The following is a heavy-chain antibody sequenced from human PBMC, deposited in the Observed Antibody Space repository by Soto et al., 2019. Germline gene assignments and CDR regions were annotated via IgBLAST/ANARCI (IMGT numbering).Heavy chain of an antibody. CDR2: IYYSGST. V-gene: IGHV4-31*03. CDR1: GGSISSGGYY. CDR3: AMGGDYYDSSGYPQGFDY. J-gene: IGHJ4*02. Sequence: PSETLSLTCTVSGGSISSGGYYWSWIRQHPGKGLEWIGYIYYSGSTYYNPSLKSRVTISVDTSKNQFSLKLSSVTAADTAVYYCAMGGDYYDSSGYPQGFDYWGQGTLVTVSS. D-gene: IGHD3-22*01.